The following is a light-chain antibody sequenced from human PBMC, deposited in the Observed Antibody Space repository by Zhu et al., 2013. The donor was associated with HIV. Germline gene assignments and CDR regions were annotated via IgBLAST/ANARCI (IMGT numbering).Light chain of an antibody. J-gene: IGKJ5*01. CDR1: QSVDSSL. CDR3: QQYNNWLFT. Sequence: EIVLMQSPGSLSLSRGESATLSCRASQSVDSSLVAWYQQKPGQAPRLLIYDAYTRATGVPARFSGTGSGTDFTLTISYLQSEDFAIYYCQQYNNWLFTFGQGTRLE. CDR2: DAY. V-gene: IGKV3-15*01.